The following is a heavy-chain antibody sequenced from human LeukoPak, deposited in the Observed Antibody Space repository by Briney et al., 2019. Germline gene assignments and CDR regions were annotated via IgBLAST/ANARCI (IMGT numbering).Heavy chain of an antibody. J-gene: IGHJ3*02. CDR1: GFTFTTYA. CDR3: AKGPNFRLTPIAFAI. D-gene: IGHD2/OR15-2a*01. CDR2: TTGSGGST. Sequence: PGGSLRLSCAASGFTFTTYAMSWVRQAPGKGLEWVSGTTGSGGSTYYADSVKGRFTISRDNSKNTLSLQMNSLRAEDTAVYYCAKGPNFRLTPIAFAIWGQGTMVTVSS. V-gene: IGHV3-23*01.